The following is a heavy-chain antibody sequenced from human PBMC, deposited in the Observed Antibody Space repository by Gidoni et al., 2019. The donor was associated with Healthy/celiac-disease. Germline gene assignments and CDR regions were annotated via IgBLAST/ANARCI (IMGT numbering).Heavy chain of an antibody. Sequence: QVQLVQSGAEVKKTGAAVKVSCKAYGYTFPSYDINWVRQATGQGLEWMGWMNPNSGTTVYAQKFQGRVTITRNTSISTAYMELSSLRSEDTAVYYCARGRWLPGRGDFDYLGQGTLVTVSS. CDR1: GYTFPSYD. D-gene: IGHD5-12*01. V-gene: IGHV1-8*03. J-gene: IGHJ4*02. CDR3: ARGRWLPGRGDFDY. CDR2: MNPNSGTT.